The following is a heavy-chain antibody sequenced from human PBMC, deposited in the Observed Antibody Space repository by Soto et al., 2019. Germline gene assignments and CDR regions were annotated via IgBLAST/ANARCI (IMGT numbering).Heavy chain of an antibody. Sequence: ASVKVSCKASGYTFTSYAMHWVRQAPGQRLEWMGWINAGNGNTKYSQKFQGRVTITRDTSASTAYMELSSLRSEDTAVYYCARGQVDYGDHAGPYYFDYWGQGTLVTVSS. CDR2: INAGNGNT. J-gene: IGHJ4*02. CDR3: ARGQVDYGDHAGPYYFDY. V-gene: IGHV1-3*01. D-gene: IGHD4-17*01. CDR1: GYTFTSYA.